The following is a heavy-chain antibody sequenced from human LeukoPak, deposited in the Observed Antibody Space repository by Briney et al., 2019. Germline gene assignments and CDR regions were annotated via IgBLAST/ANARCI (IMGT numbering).Heavy chain of an antibody. CDR2: INPSGGST. Sequence: GASVKVSCKASGYSFTSYYMHWVRQAPGQGLEWMGIINPSGGSTSYAQKFQGRVTMTRDMSTSTVYMELSSLRSEDTAVYYCARVDSSGYDAFDIWGQGTMVTVSS. J-gene: IGHJ3*02. D-gene: IGHD3-22*01. CDR1: GYSFTSYY. V-gene: IGHV1-46*01. CDR3: ARVDSSGYDAFDI.